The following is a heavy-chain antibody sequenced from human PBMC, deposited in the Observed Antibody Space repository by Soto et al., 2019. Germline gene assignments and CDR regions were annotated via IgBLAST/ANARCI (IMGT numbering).Heavy chain of an antibody. CDR2: ISYSGST. CDR1: GGSISSSSYY. Sequence: SETLSLTCAVSGGSISSSSYYWGWIRQPPGKGLEWIGSISYSGSTYYNPSLKSRVTISVDTSKNQFSLKLSSVTAADTAVYYCASYYYDSSGYYYVPGVYWGQGTLVTISS. D-gene: IGHD3-22*01. V-gene: IGHV4-39*01. J-gene: IGHJ4*02. CDR3: ASYYYDSSGYYYVPGVY.